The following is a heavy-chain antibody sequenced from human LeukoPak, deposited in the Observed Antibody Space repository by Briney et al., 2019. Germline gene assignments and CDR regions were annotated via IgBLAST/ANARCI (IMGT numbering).Heavy chain of an antibody. CDR3: ARDLQVTTGYYFDY. D-gene: IGHD4-11*01. CDR2: ITSSSSTI. CDR1: GFTFSTYN. V-gene: IGHV3-48*01. J-gene: IGHJ4*02. Sequence: GGSLRLSCAACGFTFSTYNMNWVRQAPGKGLEWVSYITSSSSTIYYADSVKGRFTISRDNAKNSLYLQMNSLRAEDTAVYYCARDLQVTTGYYFDYWGQGTLVTVSS.